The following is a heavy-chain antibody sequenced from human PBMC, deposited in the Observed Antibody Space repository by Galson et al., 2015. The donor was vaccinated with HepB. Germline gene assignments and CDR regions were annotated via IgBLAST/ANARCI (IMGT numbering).Heavy chain of an antibody. V-gene: IGHV3-23*01. CDR3: AKVDPTNVYYGSGMFLGPNDY. J-gene: IGHJ4*02. Sequence: SLRLSCAASGFSFSSYAMSWVRQAPGKGLEWVSALSGGGDTTYSADSVKGRFTISRDNSKSTLYLQMNSLSAEDTAVYYCAKVDPTNVYYGSGMFLGPNDYWGQGTLVTVSS. CDR2: LSGGGDTT. CDR1: GFSFSSYA. D-gene: IGHD3-10*01.